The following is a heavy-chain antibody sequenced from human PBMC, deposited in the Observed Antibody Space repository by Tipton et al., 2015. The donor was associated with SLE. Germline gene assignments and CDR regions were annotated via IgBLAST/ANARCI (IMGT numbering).Heavy chain of an antibody. D-gene: IGHD6-19*01. CDR3: ARTPVAVKFRYFDL. Sequence: TLSLTCIVSGDSISSTSYYWSWIRQPAGKGLEWLGRMYINGNTNYNPSLKSRLTISMDRSKSQVSLKLTSVTAADTAVYFCARTPVAVKFRYFDLWGRGTLVTVSS. V-gene: IGHV4-61*02. CDR1: GDSISSTSYY. CDR2: MYINGNT. J-gene: IGHJ2*01.